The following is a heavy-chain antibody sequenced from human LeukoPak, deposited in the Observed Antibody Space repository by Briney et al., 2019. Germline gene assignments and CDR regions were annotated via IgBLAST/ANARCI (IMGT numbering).Heavy chain of an antibody. Sequence: GGSLRLSCAASGFTFSDYYMSWVRQAPGGGLEWVSSISSISSYIYYADSVKGRFTISRDYAKNSLYLQMNSLRAEDPAVYYCARDWGNWDFDYWGQGTLVIVSS. D-gene: IGHD1-1*01. CDR1: GFTFSDYY. J-gene: IGHJ4*02. CDR3: ARDWGNWDFDY. CDR2: ISSISSYI. V-gene: IGHV3-11*06.